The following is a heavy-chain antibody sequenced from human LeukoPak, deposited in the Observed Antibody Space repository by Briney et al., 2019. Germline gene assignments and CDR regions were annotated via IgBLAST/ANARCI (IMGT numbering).Heavy chain of an antibody. CDR2: IYPGDSDT. Sequence: GESLKISCKGSGYSFTSYWIGWVRQMPGKGLEWMGIIYPGDSDTRYSPSFQGQVTISADKSISTAYPQWSSLKASDTAMYYCARHVLPYSSSWHGDWYFDLWGRGTLVTVSS. V-gene: IGHV5-51*01. J-gene: IGHJ2*01. CDR3: ARHVLPYSSSWHGDWYFDL. CDR1: GYSFTSYW. D-gene: IGHD6-13*01.